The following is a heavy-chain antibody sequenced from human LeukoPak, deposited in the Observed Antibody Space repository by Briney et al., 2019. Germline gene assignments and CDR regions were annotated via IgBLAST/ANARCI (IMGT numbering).Heavy chain of an antibody. CDR1: GFTFSSYG. CDR2: IRYDGSNK. D-gene: IGHD6-13*01. Sequence: GGSLRLSCAASGFTFSSYGMHWVRQAPGKGLEWVAFIRYDGSNKYYADSVKGRFTISRDNSKNTLYLQMNSLRAEDTAVYYCARDPPRKIAAAGNYWGQGTLVTVSS. CDR3: ARDPPRKIAAAGNY. V-gene: IGHV3-30*02. J-gene: IGHJ4*02.